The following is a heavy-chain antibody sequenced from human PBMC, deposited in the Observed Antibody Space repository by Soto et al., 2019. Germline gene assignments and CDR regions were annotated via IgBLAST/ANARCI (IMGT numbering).Heavy chain of an antibody. CDR2: ISGGGDTS. CDR1: GFTFSNYA. V-gene: IGHV3-23*01. J-gene: IGHJ4*02. D-gene: IGHD6-19*01. CDR3: AKEGTSGLNYFDY. Sequence: EVQLLESGGGLVQPGGSLRLSCAVSGFTFSNYAISWVRQAPGKGLEWVSIISGGGDTSYYADSVKGRFTISRDNSRNTLSLQMNSLRAGDSAKYYCAKEGTSGLNYFDYWGPGTLVTVSS.